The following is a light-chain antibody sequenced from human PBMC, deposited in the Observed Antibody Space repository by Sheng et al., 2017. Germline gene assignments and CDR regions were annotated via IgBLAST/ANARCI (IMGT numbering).Light chain of an antibody. Sequence: DIQMTQSPSSLSASVGDRVTITCRASQGIRSFLAWYQQKPGKVPKLLIYAASTLQSGVPSRFSGSGSETDFTLTISSLQPEDVATYYCQRYDRAPWTFGQGTKVEIK. CDR3: QRYDRAPWT. CDR2: AAS. V-gene: IGKV1-27*01. J-gene: IGKJ1*01. CDR1: QGIRSF.